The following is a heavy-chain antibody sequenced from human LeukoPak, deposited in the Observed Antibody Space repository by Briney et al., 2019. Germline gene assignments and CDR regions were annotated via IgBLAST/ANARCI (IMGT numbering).Heavy chain of an antibody. CDR1: GFTFSTYG. CDR2: ISCSGANT. J-gene: IGHJ4*02. V-gene: IGHV3-23*01. CDR3: AKRGGYAYGSHFDH. D-gene: IGHD5-12*01. Sequence: GGSLRLSCTTSGFTFSTYGMAWVRQALGSVLVLVSSISCSGANTNYADSVKDRLTISRDSSNNTLYLHMDRLRVDDTAVYFCAKRGGYAYGSHFDHWGQGALVTVSA.